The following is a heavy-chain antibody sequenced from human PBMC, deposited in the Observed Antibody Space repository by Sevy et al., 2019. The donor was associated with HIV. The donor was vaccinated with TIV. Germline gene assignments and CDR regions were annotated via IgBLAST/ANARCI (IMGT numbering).Heavy chain of an antibody. CDR3: ARDLEFYDYGAYGPSFTPDY. J-gene: IGHJ4*02. CDR1: GFTFSSYG. D-gene: IGHD3-16*01. V-gene: IGHV3-33*01. Sequence: GGSLRLSCAASGFTFSSYGMHWVRQAPGKGLEWVAVIWFDGSNTYYADSVKGRFTISRDIAENTLHLQMNSLRAEDTAVYYCARDLEFYDYGAYGPSFTPDYWGQGTLVTVSS. CDR2: IWFDGSNT.